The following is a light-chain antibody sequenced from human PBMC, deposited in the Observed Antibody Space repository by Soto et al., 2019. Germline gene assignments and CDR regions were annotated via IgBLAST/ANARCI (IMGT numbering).Light chain of an antibody. CDR2: SAS. CDR3: QQYNNWPT. V-gene: IGKV3-15*01. Sequence: EVVLTQSPVTLSLAPGERATLSCRASQSVSGYLAWYQQKPGQAPSLLIFSASTRATGVPARFRGSGSGTEFTLTISSLQSEDFAVYYCQQYNNWPTFGQGTKVDIK. CDR1: QSVSGY. J-gene: IGKJ1*01.